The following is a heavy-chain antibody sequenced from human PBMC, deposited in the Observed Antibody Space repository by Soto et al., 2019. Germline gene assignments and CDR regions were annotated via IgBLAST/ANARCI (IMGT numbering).Heavy chain of an antibody. J-gene: IGHJ4*02. D-gene: IGHD2-15*01. CDR3: ARDRIHCSGDSCHSGFDD. CDR1: GYTFTGYY. Sequence: GASVKVSCKASGYTFTGYYMHWMRQAPGQGLEWMGWINPNSGGTNYAQKFQGWVTMTRDTSISTAYMELSRLRSDDTAVYYCARDRIHCSGDSCHSGFDDWGPGTLVTLSS. CDR2: INPNSGGT. V-gene: IGHV1-2*04.